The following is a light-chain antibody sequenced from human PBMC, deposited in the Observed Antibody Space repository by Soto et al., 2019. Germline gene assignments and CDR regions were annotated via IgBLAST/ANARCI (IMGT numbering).Light chain of an antibody. CDR1: QSISSF. CDR2: AAS. J-gene: IGKJ5*01. CDR3: QQNCNPPPIT. Sequence: DIQLTQSPSTLSASLGERATLSCRASQSISSFLDWYQQKPGKAPRLLIYAASNLATGIPARFSGSGSGTDFTLTISSLQPEDFATYYCQQNCNPPPITFGQGTRLEIK. V-gene: IGKV1-39*01.